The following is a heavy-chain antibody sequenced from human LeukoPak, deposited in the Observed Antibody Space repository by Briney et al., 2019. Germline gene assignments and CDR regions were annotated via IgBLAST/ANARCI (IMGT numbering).Heavy chain of an antibody. J-gene: IGHJ6*03. CDR3: ARKGGSGSHYYYYYMDV. CDR2: ISSSSSTI. D-gene: IGHD3-10*01. V-gene: IGHV3-48*01. CDR1: GFTFSSYS. Sequence: GGSLRLSCAASGFTFSSYSMNWVRQAPGKGLEWVSYISSSSSTIYYADSVKGRFTISRDNAKNSLYLQMNSLRAEDTAVYYCARKGGSGSHYYYYYMDVWGKGTTVTISS.